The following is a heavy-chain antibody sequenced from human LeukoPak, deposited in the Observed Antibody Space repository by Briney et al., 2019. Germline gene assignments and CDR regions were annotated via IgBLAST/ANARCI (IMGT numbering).Heavy chain of an antibody. V-gene: IGHV3-7*01. D-gene: IGHD5-24*01. CDR2: IKDDGRQN. CDR3: ARVASRGFDT. CDR1: GFTFSRYW. Sequence: GGSLRLSCAPSGFTFSRYWMTWVRQTPGKGLEWVASIKDDGRQNYDVDSVKRRFTVFKNHSKNSAYLQIDSLRVEDTALYCCARVASRGFDTWGQGTLVTVSS. J-gene: IGHJ4*02.